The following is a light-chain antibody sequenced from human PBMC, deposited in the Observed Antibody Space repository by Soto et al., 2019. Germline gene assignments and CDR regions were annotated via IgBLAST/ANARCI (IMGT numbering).Light chain of an antibody. Sequence: QSVLTQPPSASGTPGQRVTISCSGSSSNIESNFVYWYQQFPGTAPRLLIFRNNQRPSGVPDRLSGSKSGTSASLAISARRSEDEADYYCTVWDDSLRGRLFGGGTKLTVL. CDR3: TVWDDSLRGRL. J-gene: IGLJ2*01. V-gene: IGLV1-47*01. CDR1: SSNIESNF. CDR2: RNN.